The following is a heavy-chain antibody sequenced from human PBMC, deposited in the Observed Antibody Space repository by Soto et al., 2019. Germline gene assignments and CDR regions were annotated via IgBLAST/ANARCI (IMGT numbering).Heavy chain of an antibody. Sequence: SVKVSCKASGGTFSSYAISWVRQAPGQGLEWMGGIIPIFGTANYAQKFQGRVTITADESTSTAHMELSSLRSEDTAVYYCASGHLYGSGSDFDYWGLGTLVTVSS. J-gene: IGHJ4*01. V-gene: IGHV1-69*13. CDR2: IIPIFGTA. CDR3: ASGHLYGSGSDFDY. D-gene: IGHD3-10*01. CDR1: GGTFSSYA.